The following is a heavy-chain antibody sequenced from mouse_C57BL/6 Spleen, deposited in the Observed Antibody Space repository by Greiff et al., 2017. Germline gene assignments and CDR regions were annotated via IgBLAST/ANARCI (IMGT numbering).Heavy chain of an antibody. Sequence: QVQLQQPGAELVMPGASVKLSCKASGYTFTSYWMHWVKQRPGQGLEWIGEIDPSDSYTNYNQKFKGKSTLTVDKSSSTAYMQLSSLTSEDSAVYYCASGAYEEAMDYWGQGTSVTVSS. V-gene: IGHV1-69*01. D-gene: IGHD6-5*01. CDR2: IDPSDSYT. CDR1: GYTFTSYW. CDR3: ASGAYEEAMDY. J-gene: IGHJ4*01.